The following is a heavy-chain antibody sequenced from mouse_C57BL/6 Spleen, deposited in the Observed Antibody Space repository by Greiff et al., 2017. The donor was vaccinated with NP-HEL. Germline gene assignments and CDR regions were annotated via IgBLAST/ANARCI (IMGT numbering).Heavy chain of an antibody. CDR1: GFTFSDYG. J-gene: IGHJ1*03. V-gene: IGHV5-17*01. D-gene: IGHD1-1*01. CDR2: ISSGSSTI. CDR3: ARTGYGSSYGYFDV. Sequence: EVKLVESGGGLVKPGGSLKLSCAASGFTFSDYGMHWVRQAPEKGLEWVAYISSGSSTIYYADTVKGRFTISRDNAKNTLFLQMTSLRSEDTAMYYCARTGYGSSYGYFDVWGTGTTVTVSS.